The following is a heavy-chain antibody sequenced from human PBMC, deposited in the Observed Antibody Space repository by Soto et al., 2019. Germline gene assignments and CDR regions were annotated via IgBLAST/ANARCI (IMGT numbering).Heavy chain of an antibody. J-gene: IGHJ4*02. CDR3: ARAQTFFDE. CDR2: ISSSTSTI. V-gene: IGHV3-48*02. CDR1: GFTFSIYS. Sequence: AGGSLRLSCAASGFTFSIYSLNWVRQAPGKGLEWVSYISSSTSTISYADSVKGRFTISRDNAKNSLYLQMNSLRDEDTAVYYCARAQTFFDEWGQRTPVTVSS.